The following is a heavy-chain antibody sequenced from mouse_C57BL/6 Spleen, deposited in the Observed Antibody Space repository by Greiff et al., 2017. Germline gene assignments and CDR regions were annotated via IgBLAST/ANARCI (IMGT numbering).Heavy chain of an antibody. Sequence: QVQLQQSGAELVKPGASVKLSCKASGYTFTSYDINWVKQRPGQGLEWIGWIYPRDGSTKYNEKFKGKATLTVDPSSIPAYMGRHSLTSEDSEVYVSARDWDVKYFDVWGTGTTVTVSS. D-gene: IGHD4-1*01. CDR2: IYPRDGST. CDR1: GYTFTSYD. V-gene: IGHV1-85*01. CDR3: ARDWDVKYFDV. J-gene: IGHJ1*03.